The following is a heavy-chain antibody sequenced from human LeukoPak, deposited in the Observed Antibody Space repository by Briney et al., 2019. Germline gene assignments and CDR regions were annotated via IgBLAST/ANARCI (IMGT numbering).Heavy chain of an antibody. CDR2: IQYSGST. CDR1: GGSISPYY. CDR3: ARYGGTYFDT. V-gene: IGHV4-59*08. D-gene: IGHD3-10*01. Sequence: KPSETLSLTCTVSGGSISPYYWSWIRQPPGKGLEWIGYIQYSGSTSYNPSLKSRVTISVDTSKNQFSLKLSSVTAADSAVCSCARYGGTYFDTWGQGTMATVSS. J-gene: IGHJ3*02.